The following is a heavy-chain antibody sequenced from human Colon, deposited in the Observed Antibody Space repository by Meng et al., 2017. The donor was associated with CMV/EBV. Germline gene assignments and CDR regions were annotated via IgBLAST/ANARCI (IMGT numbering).Heavy chain of an antibody. CDR2: IYIGGTTT. J-gene: IGHJ1*01. Sequence: GGSLRLSCAVSGFPVSANYMAWFRQAPGKGLERVSIIYIGGTTTLYADSVRGRFSISTDNSKNTLYLQMSSLRDEDTAVYYCAREGYFRGFENWGQGTLVTVSS. CDR3: AREGYFRGFEN. D-gene: IGHD1-1*01. CDR1: GFPVSANY. V-gene: IGHV3-53*01.